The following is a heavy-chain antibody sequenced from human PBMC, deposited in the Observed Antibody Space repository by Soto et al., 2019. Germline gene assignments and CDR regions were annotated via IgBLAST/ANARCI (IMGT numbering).Heavy chain of an antibody. J-gene: IGHJ6*02. V-gene: IGHV1-2*04. Sequence: ASVKVSCKASGYTFTGYYMHWVRQAPGQGLEWMGWINPNSGGTNYAQKFQGWVTMTRDTSISTAYMELSRLRSDDTAVYYCARGYYDFWSGYPSFFGDYYYGMDVWGQGTTVTVSS. CDR3: ARGYYDFWSGYPSFFGDYYYGMDV. CDR2: INPNSGGT. CDR1: GYTFTGYY. D-gene: IGHD3-3*01.